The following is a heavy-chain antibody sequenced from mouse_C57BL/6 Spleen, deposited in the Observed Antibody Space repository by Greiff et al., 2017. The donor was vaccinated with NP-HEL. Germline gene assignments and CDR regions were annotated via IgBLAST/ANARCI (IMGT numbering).Heavy chain of an antibody. CDR3: ARRRLYGSSQPLYAMDY. V-gene: IGHV1-76*01. J-gene: IGHJ4*01. CDR2: IYPGSGNT. D-gene: IGHD1-1*01. Sequence: QVQLQQSGAELVRPGASVKLSCKASGYTFTDYYINWVKQRPGQGLEWIARIYPGSGNTYYNAKFKGKATLTAEKSSSTAYMQLSSLTSEDSAVYFCARRRLYGSSQPLYAMDYWGQGTSVTVSS. CDR1: GYTFTDYY.